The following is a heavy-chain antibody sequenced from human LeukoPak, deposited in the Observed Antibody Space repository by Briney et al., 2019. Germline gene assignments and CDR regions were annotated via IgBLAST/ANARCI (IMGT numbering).Heavy chain of an antibody. CDR1: GGSISSYY. J-gene: IGHJ4*02. Sequence: SETLSLTCTVSGGSISSYYWSWIRQPPGKGLEWIGYIYYSGSTNYNPSLKSRVTISVDTSKNQFSLKLSSVTAADTAVYCCARLPSGRSIIVPAWGQGTLVTVSS. D-gene: IGHD2-8*01. V-gene: IGHV4-59*12. CDR2: IYYSGST. CDR3: ARLPSGRSIIVPA.